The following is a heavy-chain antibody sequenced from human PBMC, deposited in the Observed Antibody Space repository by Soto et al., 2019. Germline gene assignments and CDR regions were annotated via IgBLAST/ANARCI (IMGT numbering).Heavy chain of an antibody. CDR1: GYTFTSYG. CDR2: ISAYNGNT. V-gene: IGHV1-18*01. CDR3: ARDPRRVEARLLINWLDP. J-gene: IGHJ5*02. Sequence: ASVKVSCKASGYTFTSYGISWVRQAPGQGLEWMGWISAYNGNTNYAQKLQGRVTMTTDTSTSTAYMELRSLRSDDTAVYYCARDPRRVEARLLINWLDPWGPGTLVTVSS. D-gene: IGHD6-6*01.